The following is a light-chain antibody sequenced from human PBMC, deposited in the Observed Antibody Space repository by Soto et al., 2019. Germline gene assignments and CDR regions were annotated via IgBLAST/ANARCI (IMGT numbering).Light chain of an antibody. CDR1: SSDVGGYNY. Sequence: QSVLTQPASVSGSPGQSIAISCTGTSSDVGGYNYVSWYQQHPGKAPKLMIYDVSNRPSGVSDRFSGSKSGNTASLTISGRQDEDEADYYCSSYTSSSPWVFGGGTKLTVL. J-gene: IGLJ3*02. CDR3: SSYTSSSPWV. CDR2: DVS. V-gene: IGLV2-14*01.